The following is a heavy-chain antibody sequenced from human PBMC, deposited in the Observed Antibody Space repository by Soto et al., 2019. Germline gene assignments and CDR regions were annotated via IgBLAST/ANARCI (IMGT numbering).Heavy chain of an antibody. CDR3: AKVGSADTAMVYDY. D-gene: IGHD5-18*01. CDR2: ISYDGSNK. CDR1: GFTFSSYG. Sequence: PGGSLRLSCAASGFTFSSYGMHWVRQAPGKGLEWVAVISYDGSNKYYADSVKGRFTISRDNSKNTLYLQMNSLRAEDTAVYYCAKVGSADTAMVYDYWGQGTLVTVSS. V-gene: IGHV3-30*18. J-gene: IGHJ4*02.